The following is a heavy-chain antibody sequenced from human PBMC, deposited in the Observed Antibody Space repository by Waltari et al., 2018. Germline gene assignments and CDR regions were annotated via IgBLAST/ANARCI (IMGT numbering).Heavy chain of an antibody. V-gene: IGHV4-39*02. J-gene: IGHJ3*01. CDR3: ATYIGASIGTAAFDV. Sequence: QLRLQESGPGLGKPSETLSLTCIVSGGSITSNRHYWAWIRQPPGQGLEWIGTMSYNGATYSSPSLKSRVTVSRDTSKNHLSLTLGSVTAADTAVYYCATYIGASIGTAAFDVWGQGTMVTVSS. D-gene: IGHD5-12*01. CDR1: GGSITSNRHY. CDR2: MSYNGAT.